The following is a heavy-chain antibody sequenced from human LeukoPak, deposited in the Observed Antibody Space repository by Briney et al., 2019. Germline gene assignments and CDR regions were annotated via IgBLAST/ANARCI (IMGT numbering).Heavy chain of an antibody. CDR2: INPNSGGT. Sequence: ASVKVSCKASGYTFTGYYMHWVRQAPGQGLEWMGWINPNSGGTNYAQKFQGRVTMTRDTSISTAYMELSRLRSDDTAVYYCARDSGDPPQSPSFDYWGQGTLVTVSS. J-gene: IGHJ4*02. CDR3: ARDSGDPPQSPSFDY. D-gene: IGHD7-27*01. V-gene: IGHV1-2*02. CDR1: GYTFTGYY.